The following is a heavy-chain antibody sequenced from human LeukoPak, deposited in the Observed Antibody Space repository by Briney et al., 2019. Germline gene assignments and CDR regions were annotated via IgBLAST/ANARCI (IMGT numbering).Heavy chain of an antibody. CDR3: ARVRKLRTRGVMDPLDY. CDR1: GSTFSNYW. V-gene: IGHV3-7*01. CDR2: IKQGGSEK. Sequence: GGSLRLSCAASGSTFSNYWMHWVRQAPGRGLEYVANIKQGGSEKLYVDSVRGRFTISRDDAKNSLSLQMNSLRAEDTAVYYCARVRKLRTRGVMDPLDYWGQGTLVTVSS. D-gene: IGHD3-10*01. J-gene: IGHJ4*02.